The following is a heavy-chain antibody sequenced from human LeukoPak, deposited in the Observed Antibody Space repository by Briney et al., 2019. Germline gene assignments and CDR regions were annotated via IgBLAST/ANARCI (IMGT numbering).Heavy chain of an antibody. V-gene: IGHV4-34*01. CDR1: GGSFSGYY. Sequence: SETLSLTCAVYGGSFSGYYWSWIRQPPGKGLEWIGEINHSGSTNYNPSLKSRVTISVDTSENQFSLKLSSVTAADTAVYYCAYCGGDCYSYWFDPWGQGTLVTVSS. CDR2: INHSGST. CDR3: AYCGGDCYSYWFDP. D-gene: IGHD2-21*02. J-gene: IGHJ5*02.